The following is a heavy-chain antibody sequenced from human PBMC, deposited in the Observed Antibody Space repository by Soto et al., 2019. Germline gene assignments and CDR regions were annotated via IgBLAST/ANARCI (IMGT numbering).Heavy chain of an antibody. D-gene: IGHD5-12*01. CDR3: ASSSYDPLTADYYYYYGMDV. J-gene: IGHJ6*02. Sequence: KPSETLSLTCAVYGGSFSGYYWSWIRQPPGKGLEWIGEINHSGSTNYNPSLKSRVTISVDTSKNQFSLKLSSVTAADTAVYYCASSSYDPLTADYYYYYGMDVWGQGTTVTVSS. CDR1: GGSFSGYY. CDR2: INHSGST. V-gene: IGHV4-34*01.